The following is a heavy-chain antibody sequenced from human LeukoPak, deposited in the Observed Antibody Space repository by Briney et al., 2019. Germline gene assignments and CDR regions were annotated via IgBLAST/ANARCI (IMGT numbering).Heavy chain of an antibody. Sequence: KPSETLSLTCTVSGGSISSYYWSWIRQPAGKGLEWIGRIYTSGSTNNNTSLKSRVPMSVDTSKNQSSLKLSSVTAADTAVYYCARDHSSRYYFDYWGQGTLVTVSS. CDR2: IYTSGST. CDR3: ARDHSSRYYFDY. V-gene: IGHV4-4*07. CDR1: GGSISSYY. J-gene: IGHJ4*02. D-gene: IGHD6-13*01.